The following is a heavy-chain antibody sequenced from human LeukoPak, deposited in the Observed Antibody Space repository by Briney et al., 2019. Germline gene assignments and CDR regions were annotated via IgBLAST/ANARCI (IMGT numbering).Heavy chain of an antibody. J-gene: IGHJ6*03. CDR1: GDSVSSNSAA. CDR2: TYYRSKWYN. Sequence: SQTLSLTCAISGDSVSSNSAAWNWIRQSPSRGLEWLGRTYYRSKWYNDYAVSVKSRITINPDTSNNQFSLQLNSVTPEDTAVYYCARSVGYSSAFFYYYYYYRDVGGKGTTVTVSS. D-gene: IGHD6-6*01. CDR3: ARSVGYSSAFFYYYYYYRDV. V-gene: IGHV6-1*01.